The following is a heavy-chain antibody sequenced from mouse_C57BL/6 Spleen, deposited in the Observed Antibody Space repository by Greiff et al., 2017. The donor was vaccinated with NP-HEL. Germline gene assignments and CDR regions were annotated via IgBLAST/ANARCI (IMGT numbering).Heavy chain of an antibody. CDR2: ISSGGSYT. V-gene: IGHV5-6*01. Sequence: EVKLQESGGDLVKPGGSLKLSCAASGFTFSSYGMSWVRQTPDKRLEWVATISSGGSYTYYPDSVKGRFTISRDNAKNTLYLQMSSLKSEDTAMYYCARSGVTTEENYYAMDYWGQGTSVTVSS. CDR1: GFTFSSYG. D-gene: IGHD2-2*01. CDR3: ARSGVTTEENYYAMDY. J-gene: IGHJ4*01.